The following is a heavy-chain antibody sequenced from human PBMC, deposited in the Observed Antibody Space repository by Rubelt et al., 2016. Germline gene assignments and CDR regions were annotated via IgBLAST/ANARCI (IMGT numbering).Heavy chain of an antibody. V-gene: IGHV4-39*07. Sequence: QLQLQESGPGLVKPSETLSLTCTVSGGSISSSSYYWAWIRQPPGKGLEWIGSIYYSGSTYSNSSLKSPVTTTVDTSKNQFSLKLSSVTAADTAVYYCARDTGLNGVTEYWGQGTLVTVSS. CDR1: GGSISSSSYY. D-gene: IGHD2-21*02. CDR2: IYYSGST. J-gene: IGHJ4*02. CDR3: ARDTGLNGVTEY.